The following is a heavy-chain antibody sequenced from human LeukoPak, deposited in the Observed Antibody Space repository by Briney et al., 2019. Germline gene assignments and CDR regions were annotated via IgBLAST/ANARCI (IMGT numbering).Heavy chain of an antibody. CDR2: INHSGST. V-gene: IGHV4-34*01. Sequence: SETLSLTCAVYGGSFSGYYWSWIRQPPGKGLEWIGEINHSGSTNYNPSLKSRVTISVDTSKNQFSLKLSSVTAADTAVYYCARGTLRYYYDSSGYYYDYYFDYWGQGTLVTVSS. J-gene: IGHJ4*02. D-gene: IGHD3-22*01. CDR1: GGSFSGYY. CDR3: ARGTLRYYYDSSGYYYDYYFDY.